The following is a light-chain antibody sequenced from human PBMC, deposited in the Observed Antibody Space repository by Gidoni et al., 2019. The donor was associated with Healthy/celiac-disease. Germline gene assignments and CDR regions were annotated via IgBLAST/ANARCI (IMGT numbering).Light chain of an antibody. CDR1: QSVSTY. Sequence: EIVFTQSQATLSLSPGERATLSCSASQSVSTYLAWYQQNPGQAPSLLIYSASNRTTGIPARFSGSGYGTDFTLTISSVEPKDFAVYFCQQRRNWTWTFGQGTKVEIK. V-gene: IGKV3-11*01. CDR2: SAS. J-gene: IGKJ1*01. CDR3: QQRRNWTWT.